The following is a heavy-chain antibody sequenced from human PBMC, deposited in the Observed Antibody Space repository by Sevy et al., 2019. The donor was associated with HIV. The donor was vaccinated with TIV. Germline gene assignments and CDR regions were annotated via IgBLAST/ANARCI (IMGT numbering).Heavy chain of an antibody. CDR2: IGRSSSHI. J-gene: IGHJ4*02. CDR3: AGEKEGNGNGYFDY. D-gene: IGHD3-22*01. Sequence: GGSLRLSCETSGFTFSSYFINWVRQSPGKGLEWVASIGRSSSHIYYADSVKGRFTISRDNGKNSLYLQMNSLRVDDTAIYYCAGEKEGNGNGYFDYWGQGALVTVSS. V-gene: IGHV3-21*06. CDR1: GFTFSSYF.